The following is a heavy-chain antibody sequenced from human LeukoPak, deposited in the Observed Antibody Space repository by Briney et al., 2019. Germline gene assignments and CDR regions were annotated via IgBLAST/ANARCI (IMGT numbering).Heavy chain of an antibody. CDR1: GYTFTSYA. CDR3: ARDSYDFWSGYSPPRY. CDR2: INNNTGNP. J-gene: IGHJ4*02. Sequence: ASVKVSCKASGYTFTSYAMNWVRQAPGQGLEWMGWINNNTGNPTYAQGFTGRFVFSLDTSVSTAYLQISSLKAEDTAVYYCARDSYDFWSGYSPPRYWGQGTLVTVSS. V-gene: IGHV7-4-1*02. D-gene: IGHD3-3*01.